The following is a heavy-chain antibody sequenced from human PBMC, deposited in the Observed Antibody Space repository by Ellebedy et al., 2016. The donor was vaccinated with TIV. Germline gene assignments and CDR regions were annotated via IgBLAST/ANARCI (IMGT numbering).Heavy chain of an antibody. D-gene: IGHD3-10*01. CDR1: GFTFSSYG. CDR2: IWYDGSNK. J-gene: IGHJ4*02. V-gene: IGHV3-33*08. CDR3: AREKVLLWFGEFDY. Sequence: GGSLRLSCAASGFTFSSYGMHRVRQAPGKGLEWVAVIWYDGSNKYYADSVKGRFTISRDNSKNTLYLQMNSLRAEDTAVYYCAREKVLLWFGEFDYWGQGTLVTVSS.